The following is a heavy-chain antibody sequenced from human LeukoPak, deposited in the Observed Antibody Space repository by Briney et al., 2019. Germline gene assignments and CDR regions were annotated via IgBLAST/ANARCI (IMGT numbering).Heavy chain of an antibody. D-gene: IGHD2-2*02. Sequence: PSDTLTLTCAVYCGSFSGYYWSWLRHPPGKGREWHGEINHSGSTNYNPSLKSRVTISVDTSKNQFSLKLSSVTAADTAVYYCARGYCSSTSCYRAHGWFDPWGQGTLVTVSS. CDR2: INHSGST. CDR1: CGSFSGYY. V-gene: IGHV4-34*01. J-gene: IGHJ5*02. CDR3: ARGYCSSTSCYRAHGWFDP.